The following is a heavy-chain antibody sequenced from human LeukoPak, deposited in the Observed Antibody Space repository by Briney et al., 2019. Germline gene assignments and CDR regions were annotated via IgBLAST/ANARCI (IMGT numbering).Heavy chain of an antibody. CDR2: ISYDGSNK. CDR1: GFTFSSYG. CDR3: GKVVVVVVAAPTRAGHRGISNWFDP. D-gene: IGHD2-15*01. Sequence: GRSLRLSCAASGFTFSSYGMHWVRQAPGKGLEWVAVISYDGSNKYYADSVKGRFTISRDNSKNTLYLQMNSLRAEDTAVYYCGKVVVVVVAAPTRAGHRGISNWFDPGGQGPLVTVS. V-gene: IGHV3-30*18. J-gene: IGHJ5*02.